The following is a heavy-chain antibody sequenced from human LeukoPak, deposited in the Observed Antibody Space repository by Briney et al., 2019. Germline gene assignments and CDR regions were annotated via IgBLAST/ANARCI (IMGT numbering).Heavy chain of an antibody. CDR2: IYSTGST. D-gene: IGHD6-13*01. CDR1: GGSISSSNW. CDR3: ARDNDESSSWSN. J-gene: IGHJ4*02. Sequence: SETLSLTCAVSGGSISSSNWWSWVRQSPGKGLEWIGSIYSTGSTYYNPSLKSRVTLSLDTSKNQFSLKLTSVTAADTAVYYCARDNDESSSWSNWGQGTLVTVSS. V-gene: IGHV4-4*02.